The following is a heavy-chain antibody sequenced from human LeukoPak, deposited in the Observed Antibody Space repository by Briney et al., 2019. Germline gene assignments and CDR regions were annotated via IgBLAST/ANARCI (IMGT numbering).Heavy chain of an antibody. CDR3: AKDTAYSSSGGFDP. CDR2: ISWNSGSI. D-gene: IGHD6-6*01. V-gene: IGHV3-9*01. Sequence: GGSLRLSCAASGFTFDDYAMHWVRQAPGKGLEWVSGISWNSGSIGYADSVKGRFTTSRDNAKNSLYLQMNSLRAEDTALYYCAKDTAYSSSGGFDPWGQGTLVTVSS. CDR1: GFTFDDYA. J-gene: IGHJ5*02.